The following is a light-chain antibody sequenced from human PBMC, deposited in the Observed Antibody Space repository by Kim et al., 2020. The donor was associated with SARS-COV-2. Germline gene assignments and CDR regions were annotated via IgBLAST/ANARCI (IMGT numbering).Light chain of an antibody. J-gene: IGLJ3*02. CDR1: TGTVTSGHY. V-gene: IGLV7-46*01. CDR3: TLYYAGARV. Sequence: QAVVTQEPSLTVSPGGTVTLTCGSSTGTVTSGHYPYWFQQKPGQAPRTLIYDTSDKHSWTPALFSGSLLGGKAALTLSGAQPEDEADYHHTLYYAGARVFGGGTQLTVL. CDR2: DTS.